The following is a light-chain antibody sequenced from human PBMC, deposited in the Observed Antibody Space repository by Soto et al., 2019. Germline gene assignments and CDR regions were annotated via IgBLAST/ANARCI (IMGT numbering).Light chain of an antibody. CDR2: GAS. J-gene: IGKJ5*01. V-gene: IGKV3-20*01. Sequence: EIELTQSPGTLSLSPGESATLSCLVRQTTSPKYVAWYQQRRGLAPRLLVYGASKRAAGIPDRFRGSGSGSEFSLTISGLEPEDFAVYFCQHFGSSPPVIFGQGTRLEIK. CDR1: QTTSPKY. CDR3: QHFGSSPPVI.